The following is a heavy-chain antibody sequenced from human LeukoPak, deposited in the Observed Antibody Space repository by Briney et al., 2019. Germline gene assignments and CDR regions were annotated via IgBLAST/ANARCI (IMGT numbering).Heavy chain of an antibody. Sequence: SVKVSCKASGGTFSSYAISWVRQAPGQGLEWMGRIIPILGIANYAQKFQGRVTITADKSTNTAYMELSSLRSEDTAVYYCARDRATVTTRLPDYWGQGTLVTVSS. J-gene: IGHJ4*02. D-gene: IGHD4-17*01. CDR3: ARDRATVTTRLPDY. CDR2: IIPILGIA. CDR1: GGTFSSYA. V-gene: IGHV1-69*04.